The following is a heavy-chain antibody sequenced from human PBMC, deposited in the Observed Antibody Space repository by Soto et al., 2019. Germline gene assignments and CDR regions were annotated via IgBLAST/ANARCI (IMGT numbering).Heavy chain of an antibody. Sequence: SETLSLTCTVSGGSISSGGYYWSWIRQHPGKGLEWIGYIYYSGSTYYNPSLKSRVTISVDTSKNQFSLKLSSVTAADTAVYYCARRYSSCFDYWGQGTLVTVSS. CDR1: GGSISSGGYY. CDR2: IYYSGST. D-gene: IGHD6-19*01. V-gene: IGHV4-31*03. CDR3: ARRYSSCFDY. J-gene: IGHJ4*02.